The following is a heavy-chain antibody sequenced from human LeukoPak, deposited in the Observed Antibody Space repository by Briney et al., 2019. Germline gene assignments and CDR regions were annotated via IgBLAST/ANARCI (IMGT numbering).Heavy chain of an antibody. V-gene: IGHV5-51*01. Sequence: GESLKISCQGFGYTFSNFWIGWVRQMPGKGLEWMGIIYAGDSDTRYSPSFQGQVTISVDKSISTAYLQWSSLKASDTATYYCARGTGTTGLDFDYWGQGTLGTVSS. J-gene: IGHJ4*02. D-gene: IGHD1-1*01. CDR1: GYTFSNFW. CDR2: IYAGDSDT. CDR3: ARGTGTTGLDFDY.